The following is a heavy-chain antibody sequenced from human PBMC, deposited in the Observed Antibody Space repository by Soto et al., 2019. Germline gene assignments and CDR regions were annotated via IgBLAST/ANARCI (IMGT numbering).Heavy chain of an antibody. J-gene: IGHJ4*02. CDR2: MNPNSGNT. D-gene: IGHD6-19*01. CDR3: ATYSSGWYYGLFDY. Sequence: ASVKVSCKASGYTFTSYDINWVRQATGQGLEWMGWMNPNSGNTGYAQKFQGRVTMTRNTSISTAYMELSSLRSEDTAVYYCATYSSGWYYGLFDYWGQGTLVTVSS. CDR1: GYTFTSYD. V-gene: IGHV1-8*01.